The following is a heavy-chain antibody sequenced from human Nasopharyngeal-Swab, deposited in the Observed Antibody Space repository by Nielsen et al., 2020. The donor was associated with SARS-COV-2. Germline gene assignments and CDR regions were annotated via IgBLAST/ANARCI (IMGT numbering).Heavy chain of an antibody. Sequence: IRQPPGQGLEWVSYISSSGNYTNYADSVKGRFTISRDNAKNSLYLQMNSLRAEDMAVYYCARDKRLRGDYVFDYWGQGTLVTVSS. J-gene: IGHJ4*02. CDR3: ARDKRLRGDYVFDY. V-gene: IGHV3-11*06. D-gene: IGHD4-17*01. CDR2: ISSSGNYT.